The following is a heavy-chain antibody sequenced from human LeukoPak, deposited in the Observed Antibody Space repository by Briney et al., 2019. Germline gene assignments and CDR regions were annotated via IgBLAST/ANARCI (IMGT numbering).Heavy chain of an antibody. CDR3: AKDIQLST. D-gene: IGHD5-24*01. Sequence: GGSLRLSCAASGFTFSSYEMNWVRQAPGKGLEWVSYISTSGTTIYYADSVKGRFTISRDNSKNTLSLQMNSLRVEDTAMYFCAKDIQLSTWGLGTMVTVSS. V-gene: IGHV3-48*03. CDR1: GFTFSSYE. CDR2: ISTSGTTI. J-gene: IGHJ3*01.